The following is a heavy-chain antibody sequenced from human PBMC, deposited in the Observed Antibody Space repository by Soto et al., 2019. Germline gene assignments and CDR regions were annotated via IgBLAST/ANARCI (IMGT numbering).Heavy chain of an antibody. CDR3: ARDQPISSIAVAGTIGH. J-gene: IGHJ4*02. CDR1: GFTFSSYG. D-gene: IGHD6-19*01. Sequence: GGSLRLSCAASGFTFSSYGMHWVRQAPGKGLEWVAVIWYDGSNKYYADSVKGRFTISRDNSKNTLYLQMNSLRAEDTAVYYCARDQPISSIAVAGTIGHWGQGTLVTVSS. CDR2: IWYDGSNK. V-gene: IGHV3-33*01.